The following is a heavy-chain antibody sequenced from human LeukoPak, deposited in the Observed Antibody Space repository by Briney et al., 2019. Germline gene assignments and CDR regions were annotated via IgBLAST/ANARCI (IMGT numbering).Heavy chain of an antibody. Sequence: PGGSLRLSCAASGFTFSSYAMHWVRQAPGKGLEWVSVISGSGGTTYYADSVKGRFTISRDNSKNTLYLQTNSLRAEDTAVYYCAKFSLISRSLFDYWGQGTLVTVSS. CDR1: GFTFSSYA. V-gene: IGHV3-23*01. J-gene: IGHJ4*02. D-gene: IGHD2-21*01. CDR3: AKFSLISRSLFDY. CDR2: ISGSGGTT.